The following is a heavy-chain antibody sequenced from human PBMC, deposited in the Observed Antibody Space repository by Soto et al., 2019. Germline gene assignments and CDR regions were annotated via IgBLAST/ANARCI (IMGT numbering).Heavy chain of an antibody. Sequence: PRESLQISCQASGYIIKNYWIGWVRQMPGQGLEWMGIIFPDDSDTRYSPSFQGHVTISVDKSISTAYVQWSSLKASDSAIYYCFRGGVTSRTFDYWGQGTLVTVSS. CDR3: FRGGVTSRTFDY. V-gene: IGHV5-51*01. CDR2: IFPDDSDT. D-gene: IGHD3-16*01. CDR1: GYIIKNYW. J-gene: IGHJ4*02.